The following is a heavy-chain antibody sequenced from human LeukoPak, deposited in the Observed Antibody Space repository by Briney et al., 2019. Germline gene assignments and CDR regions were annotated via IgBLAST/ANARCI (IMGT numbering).Heavy chain of an antibody. CDR3: ASVMENPDAFDI. CDR2: ISSSSSYI. Sequence: GGSLRLSCAASGFTFSSYSVNWVRQAPGKGLEWVSSISSSSSYIYYADSVKGRFTISRDNAKNSLYLQMNSLRAEDTAVYYCASVMENPDAFDIWGQGTMVTVSS. J-gene: IGHJ3*02. D-gene: IGHD1-14*01. V-gene: IGHV3-21*01. CDR1: GFTFSSYS.